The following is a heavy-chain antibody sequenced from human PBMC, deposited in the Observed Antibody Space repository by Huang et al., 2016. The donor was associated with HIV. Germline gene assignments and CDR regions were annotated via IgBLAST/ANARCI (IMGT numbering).Heavy chain of an antibody. CDR3: ARGFSSWPNSDY. Sequence: QVQLVQSGSELKKPGASVKVSCKASGYTFTMNWVRQAPGQGLEWMGWINPNTGNPTYAQGFTGRFVFSLDTSVSTAYLQISSLKAEDTAMYYCARGFSSWPNSDYWGQGTLVTVSS. CDR1: GYTFT. J-gene: IGHJ4*02. CDR2: INPNTGNP. V-gene: IGHV7-4-1*02. D-gene: IGHD6-13*01.